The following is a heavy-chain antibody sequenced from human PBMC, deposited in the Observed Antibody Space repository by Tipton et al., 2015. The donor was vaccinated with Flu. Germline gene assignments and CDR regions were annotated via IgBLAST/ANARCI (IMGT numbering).Heavy chain of an antibody. D-gene: IGHD4-23*01. J-gene: IGHJ4*02. CDR2: IYYSGST. CDR1: GGSISSSSYY. V-gene: IGHV4-39*07. CDR3: ARGRYSGNYFGY. Sequence: TLSLTCTVSGGSISSSSYYWGWIRQPPGKGLEWIGSIYYSGSTYYNPSLKSRVTISVDTSKNQFSLKLSSVTAADTAVHYCARGRYSGNYFGYWGQGALVTVSS.